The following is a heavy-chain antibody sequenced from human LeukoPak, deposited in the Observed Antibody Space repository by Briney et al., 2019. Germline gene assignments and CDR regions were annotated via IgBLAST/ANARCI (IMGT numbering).Heavy chain of an antibody. Sequence: GGSLRLSCAASGFTFSSYGMHWVRQAPGKGLEWVSYISSSSSTIYYADSVKGRFTISRDNAKNSLYLQMNSLRAEDTAVYYCARANYGSGSHRPPFYYYYYYMDVWGKGTTVTVSS. J-gene: IGHJ6*03. CDR3: ARANYGSGSHRPPFYYYYYYMDV. CDR1: GFTFSSYG. D-gene: IGHD3-10*01. V-gene: IGHV3-48*01. CDR2: ISSSSSTI.